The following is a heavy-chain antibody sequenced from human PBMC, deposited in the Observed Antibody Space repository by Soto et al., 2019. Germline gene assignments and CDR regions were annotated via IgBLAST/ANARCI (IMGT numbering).Heavy chain of an antibody. CDR2: VDSDGSRT. CDR3: ARGAYYGMDV. V-gene: IGHV3-74*01. CDR1: GFTFSTHW. Sequence: EVQLVESGGGLVQPGGSLRLPCAASGFTFSTHWMHWFRQAPGKGLMWVSSVDSDGSRTSYADSVKGRFTIARDNAKNTLYLQMNSLRAEDTAVYYCARGAYYGMDVWGQGTTVTVSS. J-gene: IGHJ6*02.